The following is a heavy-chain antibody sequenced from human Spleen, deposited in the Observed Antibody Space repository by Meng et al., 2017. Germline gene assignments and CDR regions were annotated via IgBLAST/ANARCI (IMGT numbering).Heavy chain of an antibody. D-gene: IGHD3-9*01. J-gene: IGHJ4*02. V-gene: IGHV3-64*01. Sequence: GGSLRLSCAASGFIFSNYAMHWVRQAPGKGLEYVSAISSNGAYTYYANSVKGRFTISRDNSKNILYLQMGSLRAEDMAVYYCARKNYDILTAYYSQYDYWGQGTLVTVSS. CDR3: ARKNYDILTAYYSQYDY. CDR1: GFIFSNYA. CDR2: ISSNGAYT.